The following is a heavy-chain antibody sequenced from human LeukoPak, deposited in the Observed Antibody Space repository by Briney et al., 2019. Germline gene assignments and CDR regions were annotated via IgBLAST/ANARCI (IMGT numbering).Heavy chain of an antibody. CDR1: GFTFSSYA. V-gene: IGHV3-30-3*01. D-gene: IGHD2-21*02. J-gene: IGHJ4*02. Sequence: GRSLRLSCAASGFTFSSYAMHWVRQAPGKGLEWVAVISYDGSNKYYADSVKGRFTISRDNSKNTLYLQMNSLRAEDTAVYHCASLSRGDYNLDYWGQGTLVTVSS. CDR3: ASLSRGDYNLDY. CDR2: ISYDGSNK.